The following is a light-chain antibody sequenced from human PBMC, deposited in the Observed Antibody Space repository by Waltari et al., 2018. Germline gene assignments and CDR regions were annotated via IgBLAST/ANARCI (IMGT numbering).Light chain of an antibody. Sequence: DIVLTQSPVPLSLSPGERATISCRASQSISVYLAWYQHRPGQSPRLLIYDASKRAPGIPARFSGSGSGTDFTLTISSVEPDDFAVYYCLQRSHWPPFTFGPGTKLDIK. J-gene: IGKJ3*01. CDR3: LQRSHWPPFT. CDR1: QSISVY. CDR2: DAS. V-gene: IGKV3-11*01.